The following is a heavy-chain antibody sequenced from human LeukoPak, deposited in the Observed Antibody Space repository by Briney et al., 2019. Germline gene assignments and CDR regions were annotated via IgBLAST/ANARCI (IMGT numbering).Heavy chain of an antibody. CDR3: AKDCSGYSSGDAFDI. D-gene: IGHD3-22*01. CDR2: LRGDGGAT. Sequence: GGSLRLSCVASQFTFNNFAMNWVRQAPGKGLEWVAALRGDGGATYHADSVRGRFTISRDNSKNTLYLQMNSLRAEDTAVYYCAKDCSGYSSGDAFDIWGQGTMVTVSS. CDR1: QFTFNNFA. J-gene: IGHJ3*02. V-gene: IGHV3-23*01.